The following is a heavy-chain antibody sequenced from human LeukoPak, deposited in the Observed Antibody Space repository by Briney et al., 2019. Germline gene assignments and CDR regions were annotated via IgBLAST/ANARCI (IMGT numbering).Heavy chain of an antibody. Sequence: ASVKVSCKASGYTLTSYGISWVRQAPGQGLEWMGWISAYNGNTNYAQKLQGRVTMTTDTSTSTAYMELRSLRSDDTAVYYCARHYGSGSMGAFDIWGQGTMVTVSS. CDR1: GYTLTSYG. CDR2: ISAYNGNT. J-gene: IGHJ3*02. D-gene: IGHD3-10*01. CDR3: ARHYGSGSMGAFDI. V-gene: IGHV1-18*01.